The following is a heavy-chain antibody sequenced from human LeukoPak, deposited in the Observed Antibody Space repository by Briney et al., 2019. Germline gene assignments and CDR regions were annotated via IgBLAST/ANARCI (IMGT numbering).Heavy chain of an antibody. CDR3: ASELGDYDILTGYYPFDP. Sequence: SETLSLTCTASGGSISSYYWSRIRQPAGKGLEWIGRIYTSGSTNYNPSLKSRVTMSVDTSKNQFSLKLSSVTAADTAVYYCASELGDYDILTGYYPFDPWGQGTLVTVSS. CDR1: GGSISSYY. CDR2: IYTSGST. D-gene: IGHD3-9*01. V-gene: IGHV4-4*07. J-gene: IGHJ5*02.